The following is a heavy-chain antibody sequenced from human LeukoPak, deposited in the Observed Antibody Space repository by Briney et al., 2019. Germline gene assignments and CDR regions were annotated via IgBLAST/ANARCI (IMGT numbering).Heavy chain of an antibody. V-gene: IGHV3-30*12. D-gene: IGHD3-22*01. CDR1: GFTLSSSG. J-gene: IGHJ4*02. CDR3: ARDYYDSSGYPEYYFDY. CDR2: IRYDGSNT. Sequence: GGSLRLSCAASGFTLSSSGIHWVRQARGKGLDWVAYIRYDGSNTYYADSVKGRFTISRDNSKNTLYLQMNSLRAEDTAVYYCARDYYDSSGYPEYYFDYWGQGTLVTVSS.